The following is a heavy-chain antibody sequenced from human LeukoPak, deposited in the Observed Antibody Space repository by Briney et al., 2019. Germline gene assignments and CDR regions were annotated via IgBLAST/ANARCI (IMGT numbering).Heavy chain of an antibody. Sequence: GGSLRLSCAASGFTFSSYEMNWVRQAPGKRLEWVSYISSSGSTIYYADSVKGRFTISRDNAKNSLYLQMNSLRAEDTAVYYCARDVGPRTENWFDPWGQGTLVTVSP. CDR2: ISSSGSTI. V-gene: IGHV3-48*03. J-gene: IGHJ5*02. D-gene: IGHD1-26*01. CDR3: ARDVGPRTENWFDP. CDR1: GFTFSSYE.